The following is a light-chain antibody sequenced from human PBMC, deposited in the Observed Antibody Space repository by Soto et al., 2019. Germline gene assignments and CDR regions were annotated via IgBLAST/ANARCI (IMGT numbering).Light chain of an antibody. V-gene: IGKV1-5*03. Sequence: IQLTQSPSFMSASVGDSVTITCRASHSISDWLAWYQQKPGKAPKLLIYKASSLESGVPSRFSGSGSGTGYTLTVPSVEQDGFPTHYRPQYNRPPCLGARSKVESK. CDR1: HSISDW. J-gene: IGKJ4*01. CDR3: PQYNRPPC. CDR2: KAS.